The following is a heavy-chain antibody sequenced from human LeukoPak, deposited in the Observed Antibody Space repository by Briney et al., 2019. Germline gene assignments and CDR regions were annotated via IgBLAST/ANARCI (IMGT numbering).Heavy chain of an antibody. Sequence: GGSLRLSCAASGFTFSSYAMSWVRQAPGKGLEWVSAINGSGGSTYYADSVKGRFTISRDNSKNTLYLQMNSLRAEDTAVYYCAKANFDFWSGYYGRQLDYWGQGTLVTVSS. D-gene: IGHD3-3*01. CDR1: GFTFSSYA. CDR3: AKANFDFWSGYYGRQLDY. V-gene: IGHV3-23*01. J-gene: IGHJ4*02. CDR2: INGSGGST.